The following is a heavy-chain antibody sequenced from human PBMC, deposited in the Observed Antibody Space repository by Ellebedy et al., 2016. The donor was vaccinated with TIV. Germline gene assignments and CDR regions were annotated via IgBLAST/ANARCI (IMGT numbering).Heavy chain of an antibody. CDR2: ISHTGSRT. D-gene: IGHD3-16*01. J-gene: IGHJ4*02. V-gene: IGHV3-23*01. Sequence: PGGSLRLSCAASGFTFNNYAMSWVRQAPGKGLEWVSTISHTGSRTYYANSVEGRFTISRDNAKNSLYLQMNSLRAEDTAVYYCAQRGADYWGQGTPVTVSS. CDR3: AQRGADY. CDR1: GFTFNNYA.